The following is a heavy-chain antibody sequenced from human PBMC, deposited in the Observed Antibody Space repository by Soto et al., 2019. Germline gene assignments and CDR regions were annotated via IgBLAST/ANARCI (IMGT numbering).Heavy chain of an antibody. D-gene: IGHD5-18*01. CDR3: ARHPVDTAMVFDY. Sequence: SETLSVTCTVSGGSISSDYWSWIRQPPGKGLEWIGYIYYSGSTNYNPSLKSRVTISVDTSKNQFSLKLSSVTAADTAVYYCARHPVDTAMVFDYWGQGTLVTVSS. V-gene: IGHV4-59*08. CDR1: GGSISSDY. J-gene: IGHJ4*02. CDR2: IYYSGST.